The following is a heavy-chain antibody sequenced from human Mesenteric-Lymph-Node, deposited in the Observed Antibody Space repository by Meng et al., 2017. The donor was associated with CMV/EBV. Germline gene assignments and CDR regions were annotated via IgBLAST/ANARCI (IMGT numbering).Heavy chain of an antibody. Sequence: ASVKVSCKASGYTFTSYGISWVRQAPGQGLEWMGRIIPNSGNTDYAQKFQGRVTLTRDTSISTAYMELNSLKSDDTAMYYCARDRAYGGNIVFVDHWGQGMLVTVSS. D-gene: IGHD4-23*01. J-gene: IGHJ4*02. V-gene: IGHV1-18*01. CDR2: IIPNSGNT. CDR3: ARDRAYGGNIVFVDH. CDR1: GYTFTSYG.